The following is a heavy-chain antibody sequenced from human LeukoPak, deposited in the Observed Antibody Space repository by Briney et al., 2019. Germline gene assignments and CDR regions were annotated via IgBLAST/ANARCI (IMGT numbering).Heavy chain of an antibody. D-gene: IGHD3-22*01. CDR3: PAHLGGSGYVADY. CDR2: INPNNGGI. CDR1: GYTFSAYY. Sequence: ASVKVSCKASGYTFSAYYIHWVRQAPGQGLEWMGRINPNNGGINYAQKLQGRVTMTTDTSISTGYMELRRLRSDDTAGYYFPAHLGGSGYVADYWGQGTLVTVPS. V-gene: IGHV1-2*06. J-gene: IGHJ4*02.